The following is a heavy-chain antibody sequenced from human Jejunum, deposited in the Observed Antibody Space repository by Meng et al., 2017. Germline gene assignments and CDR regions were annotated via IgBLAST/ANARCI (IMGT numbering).Heavy chain of an antibody. D-gene: IGHD6-13*01. CDR1: GFSFSNYN. V-gene: IGHV3-21*01. J-gene: IGHJ4*02. CDR2: ISGSSSYI. CDR3: ARADHLKQLGYDY. Sequence: VVLVESGGGLVKPGGSLRLSCAASGFSFSNYNMNWVRQAPGKGLEWVASISGSSSYIFYGDSMKGRVTISRDNAKDSVYLQMTSLRAEDTAVYYCARADHLKQLGYDYWGQGALVTVSS.